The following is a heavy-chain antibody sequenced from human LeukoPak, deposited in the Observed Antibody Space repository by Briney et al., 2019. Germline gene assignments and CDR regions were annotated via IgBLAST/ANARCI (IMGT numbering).Heavy chain of an antibody. CDR2: ISAYNGNT. D-gene: IGHD3-3*01. J-gene: IGHJ6*02. V-gene: IGHV1-18*01. CDR1: GYSFTSYG. Sequence: ASVKVSCKASGYSFTSYGFSWVRQAPGQGLEWMGWISAYNGNTNYAQKFQDRVTMTTDTSTSTAYMELRSLRSDDTAVYYCARAEYYDFWSGYSPRMDYYGMDVWGQGTTVTVSS. CDR3: ARAEYYDFWSGYSPRMDYYGMDV.